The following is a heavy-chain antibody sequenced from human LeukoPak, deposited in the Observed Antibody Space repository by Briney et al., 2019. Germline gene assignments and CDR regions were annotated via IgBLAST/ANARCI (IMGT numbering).Heavy chain of an antibody. CDR2: ISAYNGNT. CDR1: VYTFTSYG. CDR3: AAWELPTGDAFDI. J-gene: IGHJ3*02. Sequence: GASVKVSCEASVYTFTSYGISWGRQAPGQGLEWMGGISAYNGNTNYAQKLQGRVTMTTDTSTSTAYMELRSLRSDDTAVYYCAAWELPTGDAFDIWGQGTMVTVSS. V-gene: IGHV1-18*01. D-gene: IGHD1-26*01.